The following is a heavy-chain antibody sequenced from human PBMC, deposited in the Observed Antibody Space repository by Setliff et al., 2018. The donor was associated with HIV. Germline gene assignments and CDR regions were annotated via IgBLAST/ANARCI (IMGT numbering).Heavy chain of an antibody. D-gene: IGHD3-10*01. J-gene: IGHJ6*02. Sequence: SETLSLTCAVSGYSISSGYYWGWIRQPPGKGLEWIGSIYHSGSTYYNPSLKSRVTISVDTSKNQFSLKLSSVTAADTAVYYCARDDGARGHYYYGMDVWGQGTTVTVS. CDR3: ARDDGARGHYYYGMDV. V-gene: IGHV4-38-2*02. CDR2: IYHSGST. CDR1: GYSISSGYY.